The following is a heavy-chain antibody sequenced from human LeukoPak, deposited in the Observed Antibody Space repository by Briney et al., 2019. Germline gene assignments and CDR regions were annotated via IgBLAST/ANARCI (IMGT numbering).Heavy chain of an antibody. J-gene: IGHJ4*02. Sequence: GGSLRLSCAASGFTFSSYAMSWVRQAPGKGLEWVSVIYSGGSTYYADSVKGRFTISRDNSKNTPYLQMNSLRAEDTAVYYCARGDIVSYYFDYWGQGTLVTVSS. CDR1: GFTFSSYA. CDR2: IYSGGST. D-gene: IGHD5/OR15-5a*01. V-gene: IGHV3-66*01. CDR3: ARGDIVSYYFDY.